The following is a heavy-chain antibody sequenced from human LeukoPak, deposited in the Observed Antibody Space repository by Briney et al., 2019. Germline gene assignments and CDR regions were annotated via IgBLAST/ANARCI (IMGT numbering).Heavy chain of an antibody. CDR2: ISYDGSNK. CDR1: GFTFSRYW. D-gene: IGHD2-2*01. Sequence: GGSLRLSCAASGFTFSRYWMHWVRQAPGKGLEWVAVISYDGSNKYYADSVKGRFTISRDNSKNTLYLQMNSLRADDTAVYYCASLRYCSSTSCYWGAFDYWGQGTLVTVSS. CDR3: ASLRYCSSTSCYWGAFDY. V-gene: IGHV3-30-3*01. J-gene: IGHJ4*02.